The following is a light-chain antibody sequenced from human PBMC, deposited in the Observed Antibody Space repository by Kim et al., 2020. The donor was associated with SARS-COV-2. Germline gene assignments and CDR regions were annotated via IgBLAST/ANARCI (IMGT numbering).Light chain of an antibody. CDR3: QKYNSAPRT. J-gene: IGKJ3*01. V-gene: IGKV1-27*01. CDR2: ATS. CDR1: QGIRNY. Sequence: DIQMTQSPSALSASVGDRVTITCRASQGIRNYLAWYQQKPGKVPRLLIYATSTLQSGVPSHFSGSGFGTDFTLAISSLQPEDVATYYCQKYNSAPRTFGPGTKVEIK.